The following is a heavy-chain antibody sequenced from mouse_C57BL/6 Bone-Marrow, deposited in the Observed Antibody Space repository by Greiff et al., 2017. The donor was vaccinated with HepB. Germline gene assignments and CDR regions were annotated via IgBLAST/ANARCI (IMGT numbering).Heavy chain of an antibody. CDR2: INPSSGYT. J-gene: IGHJ3*01. Sequence: VQLQQSGAELARPGASVKMSCKASGYTFTSYTMHWVKQRPGQGLEWIGYINPSSGYTKYNQKVKDKATLTADKSSTTAYMQLSSLTSEDSAFYYCARSYNGYYAWFADWGQGTLVTVSA. CDR1: GYTFTSYT. CDR3: ARSYNGYYAWFAD. V-gene: IGHV1-4*01. D-gene: IGHD2-3*01.